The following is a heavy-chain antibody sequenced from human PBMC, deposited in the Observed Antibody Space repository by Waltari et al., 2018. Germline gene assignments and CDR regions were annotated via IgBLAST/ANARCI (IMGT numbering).Heavy chain of an antibody. J-gene: IGHJ4*02. Sequence: QVQLVQSGAEVKKPGASVKVSCKASGYTFTSYYMHWVRQAPGQGLEWMGIINPSGGSTSYAQKFRGRVTMTRDTSTSTDYMELSSLRSEDTAVYYCARALFVVGYGGYWGQGTLVTVSS. CDR3: ARALFVVGYGGY. V-gene: IGHV1-46*01. CDR1: GYTFTSYY. D-gene: IGHD1-26*01. CDR2: INPSGGST.